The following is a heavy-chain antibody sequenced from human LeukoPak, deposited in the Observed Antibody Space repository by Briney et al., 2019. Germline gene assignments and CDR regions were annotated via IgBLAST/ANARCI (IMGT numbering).Heavy chain of an antibody. CDR1: GYSISSGYY. Sequence: SETLSLTCAVSGYSISSGYYWGGIRQPPGKGVDWSGSIYHGGSTYYNPSLKSRVTISVDTSKNHFYLQLSCVTAADTAVYYCARLWPFTEGYFEWWGEETLVTVPS. CDR3: ARLWPFTEGYFEW. D-gene: IGHD2-21*01. J-gene: IGHJ4*02. CDR2: IYHGGST. V-gene: IGHV4-38-2*01.